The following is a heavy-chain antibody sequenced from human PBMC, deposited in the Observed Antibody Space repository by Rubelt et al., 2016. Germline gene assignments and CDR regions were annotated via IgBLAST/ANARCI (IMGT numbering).Heavy chain of an antibody. Sequence: GQLQQWGAGLLKPSETLSLTCAVYGGSFSAYYWSWIRQPPGKGLEWIGYSSYSGSTNYNPSLKSRVTISLDTSKNQFSLKLSSVTAAGTAVYYCAASTARLTTDFDYWGQGTLVTVSS. D-gene: IGHD1-14*01. J-gene: IGHJ4*02. CDR3: AASTARLTTDFDY. CDR1: GGSFSAYY. V-gene: IGHV4-34*11. CDR2: SSYSGST.